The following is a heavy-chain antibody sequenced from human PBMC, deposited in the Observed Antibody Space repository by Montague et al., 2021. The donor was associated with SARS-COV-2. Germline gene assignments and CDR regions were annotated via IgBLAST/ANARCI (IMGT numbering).Heavy chain of an antibody. CDR1: GFTFSGSP. D-gene: IGHD3-9*01. CDR3: AKVGDIMAGFSLVNLDH. V-gene: IGHV3-23*03. CDR2: IHSAGRRS. Sequence: SLRLSCAASGFTFSGSPMSWVRQAPGEGLEWVSVIHSAGRRSYYGHSVXGRFTISRDNSKNTVYLQMNNLRAEDTAVYYCAKVGDIMAGFSLVNLDHWGQGILVIASS. J-gene: IGHJ4*02.